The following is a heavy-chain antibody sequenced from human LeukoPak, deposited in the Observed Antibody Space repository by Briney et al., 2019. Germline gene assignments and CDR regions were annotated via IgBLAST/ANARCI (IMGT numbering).Heavy chain of an antibody. CDR1: GGSISSYY. CDR2: IYYSGST. CDR3: ARQPPYDFNAFDI. Sequence: TSETLSLTCTLSGGSISSYYWSWIRQPPGKGLEWIGYIYYSGSTNYNPSLKSRVTISVDTSKNQLSLKLSSVTAADTAVYYCARQPPYDFNAFDIWGQGTMVTVSS. J-gene: IGHJ3*02. V-gene: IGHV4-59*01. D-gene: IGHD3-3*01.